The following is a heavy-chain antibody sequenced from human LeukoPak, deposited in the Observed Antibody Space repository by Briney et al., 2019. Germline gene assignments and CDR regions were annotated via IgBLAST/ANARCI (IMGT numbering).Heavy chain of an antibody. CDR3: ARDNYSGSRYFDH. CDR1: GFTFSSYE. V-gene: IGHV3-48*03. Sequence: PGGSLRLSCAASGFTFSSYEMNWVRQAPGKVLEWVSYISSSGRTMYYADSVKGRFTVSRDNAKNSLYLQMNSLRAEDTAIYYCARDNYSGSRYFDHWGQGTLVTVSS. CDR2: ISSSGRTM. J-gene: IGHJ4*02. D-gene: IGHD1-26*01.